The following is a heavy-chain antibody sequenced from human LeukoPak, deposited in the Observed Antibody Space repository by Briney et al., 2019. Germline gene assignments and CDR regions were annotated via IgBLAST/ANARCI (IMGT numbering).Heavy chain of an antibody. CDR2: INTNTGNP. V-gene: IGHV7-4-1*02. CDR3: ARGSGGSWYDAFDI. Sequence: ASVKVSCKASGYTFTSYAMNWVRQAPGQGLEWMGWINTNTGNPTYAQGFTGRFVFSLDTSVSTAYLQISSLKAEDTAVYCCARGSGGSWYDAFDIWGQGTMVTVSS. J-gene: IGHJ3*02. CDR1: GYTFTSYA. D-gene: IGHD2-15*01.